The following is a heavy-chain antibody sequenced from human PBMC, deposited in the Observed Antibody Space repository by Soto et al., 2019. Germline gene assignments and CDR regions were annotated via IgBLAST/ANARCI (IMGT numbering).Heavy chain of an antibody. CDR1: GGSINNNGYF. Sequence: QVQLQESGPGVVEPSQTLSLTCTVSGGSINNNGYFWSWIRQPPGSGLEWIGHIYNSGSTYSNPSLTSRLTISVDTSKNQFSLKLSSVTAADPAVYYCARGPGGDKVDYWGQGTLVTVSS. V-gene: IGHV4-30-4*01. J-gene: IGHJ4*02. CDR2: IYNSGST. CDR3: ARGPGGDKVDY. D-gene: IGHD2-21*02.